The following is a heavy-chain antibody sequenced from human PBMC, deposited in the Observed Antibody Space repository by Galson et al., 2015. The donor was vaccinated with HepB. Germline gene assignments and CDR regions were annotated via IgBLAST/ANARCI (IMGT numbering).Heavy chain of an antibody. J-gene: IGHJ3*02. D-gene: IGHD6-19*01. Sequence: SVKVSCKASGGTFSSYAISWVRQAPGQGLEWMGGIIPIFGTANYAQKFQGRVTITADESTSTAYMELSSLRSEDTAVYYCARELLSSGWRNDAFDIWGQGTMVTVSS. V-gene: IGHV1-69*13. CDR3: ARELLSSGWRNDAFDI. CDR1: GGTFSSYA. CDR2: IIPIFGTA.